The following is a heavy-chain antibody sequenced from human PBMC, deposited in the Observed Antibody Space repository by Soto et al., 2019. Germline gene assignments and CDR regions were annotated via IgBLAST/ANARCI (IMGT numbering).Heavy chain of an antibody. J-gene: IGHJ4*02. V-gene: IGHV3-23*01. D-gene: IGHD5-12*01. Sequence: GSQSLSYGASGGKFISYGMSWVSQAPGRGLEWVSTTSSSGGSTYYADSVKGRFTISRDNSKNTLYLQMNSLRAEDTAVYYCAKTRRDGYNLIDYWGQGTLVTGSS. CDR2: TSSSGGST. CDR1: GGKFISYG. CDR3: AKTRRDGYNLIDY.